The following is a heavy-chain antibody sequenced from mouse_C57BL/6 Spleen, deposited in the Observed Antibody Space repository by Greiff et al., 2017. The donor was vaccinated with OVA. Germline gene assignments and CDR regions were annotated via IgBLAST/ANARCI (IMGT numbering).Heavy chain of an antibody. V-gene: IGHV14-1*01. D-gene: IGHD2-3*01. Sequence: EVQLQQSGAELVRPGASVKLSCTASGFNIKDYYMHWVKQRPEQGLEWIGRIDPEDGDTEYAPKFQGKATMTADTSSNTAYLQLSSLTSEDTAVYYCTARSDDGYYDDAMDYWGQGTSVTVSS. J-gene: IGHJ4*01. CDR2: IDPEDGDT. CDR1: GFNIKDYY. CDR3: TARSDDGYYDDAMDY.